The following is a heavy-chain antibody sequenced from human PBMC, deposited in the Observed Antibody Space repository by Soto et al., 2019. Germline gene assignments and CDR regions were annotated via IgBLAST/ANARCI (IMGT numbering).Heavy chain of an antibody. CDR3: ARAYSNYMDV. CDR2: IYYSGST. CDR1: GGSISSYY. V-gene: IGHV4-59*08. Sequence: PSETLSLTCTVSGGSISSYYLSWIRQPPGKGLEWIGYIYYSGSTNYNPSLKSRVTMSVDTSKNQFSLKLSSVTAADTAVYYCARAYSNYMDVWGKGTTVTVSS. J-gene: IGHJ6*03.